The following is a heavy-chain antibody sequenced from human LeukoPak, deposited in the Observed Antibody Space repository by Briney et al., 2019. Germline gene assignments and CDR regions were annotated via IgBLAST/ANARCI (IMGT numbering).Heavy chain of an antibody. CDR1: GYSFTSYW. V-gene: IGHV5-51*01. Sequence: GESLKISCKGSGYSFTSYWIGWVRQMPGKGLEWMGIIYPGDSDTRYSPSFQGQVTISADKSISTAYLQWSSLKASDTAMYYCARLRLAGERKSPLDYWGQGTLVTVSS. CDR3: ARLRLAGERKSPLDY. D-gene: IGHD3-16*01. CDR2: IYPGDSDT. J-gene: IGHJ4*02.